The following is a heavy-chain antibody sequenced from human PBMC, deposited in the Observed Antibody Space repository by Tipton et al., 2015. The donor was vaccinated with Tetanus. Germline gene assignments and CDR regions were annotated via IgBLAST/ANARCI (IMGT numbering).Heavy chain of an antibody. CDR3: AREAGCSGGSCFSGGFGN. Sequence: SLRLSCAASGFIFSSYGIHWVRQAPGKGLEWVAVSWYDGTDKYYADSVKRRFTISRDNSKNTLYLQMNSLRAEDTAVYYSAREAGCSGGSCFSGGFGNWGQGPQVAVSS. V-gene: IGHV3-33*01. CDR2: SWYDGTDK. J-gene: IGHJ4*02. CDR1: GFIFSSYG. D-gene: IGHD2-15*01.